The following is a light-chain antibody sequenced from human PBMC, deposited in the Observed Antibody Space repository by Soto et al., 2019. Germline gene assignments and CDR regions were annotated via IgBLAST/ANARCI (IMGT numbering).Light chain of an antibody. V-gene: IGLV2-11*01. Sequence: QSALTQPRSVSGSPGQSVTISCTGTSSDVGGYNYVSWYQQHPGRAPKLLIYGNSNRPSGVPDRFSGSKSGTSASLAITGLQAEDEADYYCQSYDSSLSGQVFGGGTKLTVL. CDR1: SSDVGGYNY. CDR3: QSYDSSLSGQV. J-gene: IGLJ2*01. CDR2: GNS.